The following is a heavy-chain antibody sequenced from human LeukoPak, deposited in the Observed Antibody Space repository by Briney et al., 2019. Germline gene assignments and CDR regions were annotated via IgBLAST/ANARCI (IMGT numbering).Heavy chain of an antibody. CDR2: INPSGGNT. D-gene: IGHD5-24*01. J-gene: IGHJ4*02. CDR1: GYTFATYY. Sequence: ASVKVSCKASGYTFATYYMHWVRQAPGQGLEWMGLINPSGGNTNYAWKFQGRVTVTRDVSLSTVYMELRSLTSEDTAVYYCARVEMATIYGFDYWGQGTLVTVSS. V-gene: IGHV1-46*01. CDR3: ARVEMATIYGFDY.